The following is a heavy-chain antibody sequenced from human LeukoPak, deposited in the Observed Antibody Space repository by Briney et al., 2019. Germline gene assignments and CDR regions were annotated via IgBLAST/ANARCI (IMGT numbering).Heavy chain of an antibody. CDR3: ARVGGSNYYYYGMDV. J-gene: IGHJ6*02. CDR2: IYYTENT. CDR1: GGAISNSRYQ. Sequence: SETLSLTCTVSGGAISNSRYQWGWVRQPPGKGLEWIGSIYYTENTYYNPSLKTRVTITVDTSKGHFSLKLRSVTAADTAVYYCARVGGSNYYYYGMDVWGQGTTVTVSS. V-gene: IGHV4-39*02.